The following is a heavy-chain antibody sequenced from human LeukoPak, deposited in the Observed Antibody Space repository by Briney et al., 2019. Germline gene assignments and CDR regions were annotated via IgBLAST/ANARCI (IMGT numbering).Heavy chain of an antibody. V-gene: IGHV5-51*01. CDR1: GYSFTSYR. CDR3: ARSHRSGPDAFDI. J-gene: IGHJ3*02. Sequence: GESLKISCKGSGYSFTSYRIGWVRQMPGKGREWMGIIYPDDSDIRYSPSFQGQVTISADKSISTAYLQWSSLKASDTAMYFCARSHRSGPDAFDIWGQGTMVTVSS. D-gene: IGHD6-19*01. CDR2: IYPDDSDI.